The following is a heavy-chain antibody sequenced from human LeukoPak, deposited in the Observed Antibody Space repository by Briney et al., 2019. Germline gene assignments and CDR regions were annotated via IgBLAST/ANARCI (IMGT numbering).Heavy chain of an antibody. CDR3: ARGHSGGWRGDY. J-gene: IGHJ4*02. V-gene: IGHV3-74*01. Sequence: PGGSLRLSCAASGFTFSSYWMHWVRQAPGKGLVWVSRINSDGSSTSYADSVKGRFTISRDNAKNTLYLQVNSLRAEDTAVYYCARGHSGGWRGDYWGQGTLVTVSS. CDR2: INSDGSST. CDR1: GFTFSSYW. D-gene: IGHD6-19*01.